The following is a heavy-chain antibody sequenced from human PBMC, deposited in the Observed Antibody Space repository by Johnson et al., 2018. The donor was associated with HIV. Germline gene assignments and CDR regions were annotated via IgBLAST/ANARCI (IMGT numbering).Heavy chain of an antibody. D-gene: IGHD6-13*01. CDR2: IWYDGSNK. CDR1: GFTFSSYG. CDR3: AREGIAAAVNAFDI. J-gene: IGHJ3*02. Sequence: QVQLVESGGGVVQPGRSLRLSCAASGFTFSSYGMHWVRQAPGKGLEWVAVIWYDGSNKYYADSVTGRFTISRDNSQNTLYLQMNSLRAEDTAVYYCAREGIAAAVNAFDIWGQGTRVTVSA. V-gene: IGHV3-30*19.